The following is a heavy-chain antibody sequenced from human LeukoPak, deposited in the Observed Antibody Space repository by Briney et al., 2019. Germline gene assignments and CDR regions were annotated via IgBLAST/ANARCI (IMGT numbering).Heavy chain of an antibody. CDR2: IYYSGST. Sequence: PSETLSLICTVSGGSISSYYWSWIRQPPGKGLEWIGYIYYSGSTNYNPSLKSRVTISVDTSKNHFSLKLSSVTAADTAVYYCARSTRFPYYFDYWDQGTLVTVSS. V-gene: IGHV4-59*01. CDR1: GGSISSYY. CDR3: ARSTRFPYYFDY. D-gene: IGHD3-3*01. J-gene: IGHJ4*02.